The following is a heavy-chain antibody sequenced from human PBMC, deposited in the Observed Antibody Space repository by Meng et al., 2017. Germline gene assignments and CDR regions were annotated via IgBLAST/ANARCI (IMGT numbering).Heavy chain of an antibody. Sequence: EVQLVESGGGLVKPGGSLRLSCAASGFTFSNAWMSWVRQASGKGLEWVGRIKSNADGGTTDYAAPVKGRFSISRDDSKNTLYLQMNSLKTEDTAVYYCTLDTAMVTIDYWGQGTLVTVSS. V-gene: IGHV3-15*01. J-gene: IGHJ4*02. CDR1: GFTFSNAW. D-gene: IGHD5-18*01. CDR2: IKSNADGGTT. CDR3: TLDTAMVTIDY.